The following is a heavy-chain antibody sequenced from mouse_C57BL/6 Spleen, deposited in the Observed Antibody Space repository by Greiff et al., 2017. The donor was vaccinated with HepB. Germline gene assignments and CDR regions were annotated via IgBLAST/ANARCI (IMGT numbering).Heavy chain of an antibody. D-gene: IGHD2-4*01. J-gene: IGHJ4*01. CDR1: GFTFSSYT. V-gene: IGHV5-9*01. CDR3: ARHGDYDYGRNAMDY. CDR2: ISGGGGNT. Sequence: EVQVVESGGGLVKPGGSLKLSCAASGFTFSSYTMSWVRQTPEKRLEWVATISGGGGNTYYPDSVKGRFTISRDNAKNTLYLQMSSLRSEDTALYYCARHGDYDYGRNAMDYWGQGTSVTVSS.